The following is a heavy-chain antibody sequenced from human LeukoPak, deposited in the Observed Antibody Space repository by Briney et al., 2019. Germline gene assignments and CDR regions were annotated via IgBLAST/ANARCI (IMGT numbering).Heavy chain of an antibody. J-gene: IGHJ4*02. Sequence: PGGSLRLSCTVSGFTVSSNSMSWVRQAPGKGLEWVSFIYSGSTHYSDSVKGRFTISRDNSKNTLYLQMNSLRAEDTAVYYCARGAGAYSHPYDYWGQGTLVTVSS. D-gene: IGHD4/OR15-4a*01. CDR3: ARGAGAYSHPYDY. V-gene: IGHV3-53*01. CDR1: GFTVSSNS. CDR2: IYSGST.